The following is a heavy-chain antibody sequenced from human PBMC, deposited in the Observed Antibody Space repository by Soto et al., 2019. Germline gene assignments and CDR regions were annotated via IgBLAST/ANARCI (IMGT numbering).Heavy chain of an antibody. Sequence: PGEALKISCKGSGYSFTRYWIGWVRQMPGKGLEWMGIIYPGDSDTRYSPSFQGQVTISADKSISTAYLQWSSLKASDTAMYYCARLRRDIVVMVAAPQAFDIWGQGTMVTVSS. J-gene: IGHJ3*02. D-gene: IGHD2-15*01. V-gene: IGHV5-51*01. CDR3: ARLRRDIVVMVAAPQAFDI. CDR1: GYSFTRYW. CDR2: IYPGDSDT.